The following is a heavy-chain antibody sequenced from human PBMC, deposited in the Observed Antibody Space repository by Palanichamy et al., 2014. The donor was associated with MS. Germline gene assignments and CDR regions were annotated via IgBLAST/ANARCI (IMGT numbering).Heavy chain of an antibody. CDR3: AREIGAFDI. D-gene: IGHD2-21*01. Sequence: VRLQESGPGLVKPSETLSLTCTVSGGSISSYYWSWIRQPPGKGLEWIGYIYYSGSTNYNPSLKSRVTISVDTSKNQFSLKLSSVTAADTAVYYCAREIGAFDIWGQGTMVTVSS. CDR2: IYYSGST. V-gene: IGHV4-59*01. J-gene: IGHJ3*02. CDR1: GGSISSYY.